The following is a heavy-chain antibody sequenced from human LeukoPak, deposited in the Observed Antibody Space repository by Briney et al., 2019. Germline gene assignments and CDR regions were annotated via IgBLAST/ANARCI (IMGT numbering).Heavy chain of an antibody. D-gene: IGHD3-22*01. V-gene: IGHV4-61*02. J-gene: IGHJ3*02. CDR1: GDSISSGDYY. CDR3: ARGPYSYDSSGSFDI. Sequence: PSETLSLTCTVSGDSISSGDYYWSWIRQPAGKGLEWIGRISSSGSTNYNPSLKSRVTISVDTSKNQFSLKLSSVTAADTAVYFCARGPYSYDSSGSFDIWGQGTMVTVSS. CDR2: ISSSGST.